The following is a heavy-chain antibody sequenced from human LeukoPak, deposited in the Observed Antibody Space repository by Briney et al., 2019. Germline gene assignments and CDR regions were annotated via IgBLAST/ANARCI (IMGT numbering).Heavy chain of an antibody. J-gene: IGHJ5*02. Sequence: GGSLRLSCAASGFTFSSYSMNWVRQAPGKGLEWVSSISSSSSYIYYADSVKGRFTISRDNAKNSLYLQMNSLRAEDTAVYYCARESYSSGWYSTANNWFDPWGQGTLVTVSS. V-gene: IGHV3-21*01. CDR3: ARESYSSGWYSTANNWFDP. D-gene: IGHD6-19*01. CDR1: GFTFSSYS. CDR2: ISSSSSYI.